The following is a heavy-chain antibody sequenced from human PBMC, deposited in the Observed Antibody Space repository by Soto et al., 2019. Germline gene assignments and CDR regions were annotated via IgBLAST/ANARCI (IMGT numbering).Heavy chain of an antibody. Sequence: SETLSLTCAVSGGSISSSNWWSWVRQPPGKGLEWIGEIYHSGSTNYNPSLKSRVTISVDKSKNQFSLKLSSVTAADTAVYYCARDPPYSSSDYYYGMDVWGQGTTVTVSS. CDR2: IYHSGST. D-gene: IGHD6-6*01. V-gene: IGHV4-4*02. CDR3: ARDPPYSSSDYYYGMDV. J-gene: IGHJ6*02. CDR1: GGSISSSNW.